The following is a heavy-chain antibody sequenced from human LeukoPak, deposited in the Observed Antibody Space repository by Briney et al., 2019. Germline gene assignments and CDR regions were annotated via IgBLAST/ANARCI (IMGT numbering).Heavy chain of an antibody. V-gene: IGHV1-2*02. CDR3: ARSLDINSDLDY. J-gene: IGHJ4*02. CDR1: GYTFTGYY. D-gene: IGHD3-9*01. CDR2: INPNSGGT. Sequence: ASVKVSCKASGYTFTGYYMHWVRQAPGQGLEWMGWINPNSGGTNYAQKFQGRVTITRNTSISTAYMELSSLRSEDTAVYYCARSLDINSDLDYWGQGTLVTVSS.